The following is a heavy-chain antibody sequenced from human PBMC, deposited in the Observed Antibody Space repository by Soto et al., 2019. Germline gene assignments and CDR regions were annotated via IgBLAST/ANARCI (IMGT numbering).Heavy chain of an antibody. CDR3: AREGGLGRWLRHDAFDI. CDR2: MNPNSGNT. J-gene: IGHJ3*02. CDR1: GYTFTSYD. D-gene: IGHD5-12*01. V-gene: IGHV1-8*01. Sequence: QVQLVQSGAEVKKPGASVKVSCKASGYTFTSYDINWVRQATGQGLEWMGWMNPNSGNTGYAQKFQGRVTMTRNTSISTAYMELSSLRSEDTAVYYCAREGGLGRWLRHDAFDIWGQGTMVTVSS.